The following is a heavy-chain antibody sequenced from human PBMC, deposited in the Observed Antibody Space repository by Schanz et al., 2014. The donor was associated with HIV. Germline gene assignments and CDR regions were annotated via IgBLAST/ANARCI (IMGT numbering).Heavy chain of an antibody. CDR2: ISESGSRS. D-gene: IGHD3-22*01. V-gene: IGHV3-23*01. CDR3: AKPEYDSRGNSQSHFDY. CDR1: GFTITSYG. Sequence: EVQLLESGGGLVQPGGSLRLSCAVSGFTITSYGMSWVRQAPGKGLEWVSSISESGSRSYYADSVNGRFTISRDNSKNTLYLQMTTLRTEDTAVYYCAKPEYDSRGNSQSHFDYWGQGTLVTVSS. J-gene: IGHJ4*02.